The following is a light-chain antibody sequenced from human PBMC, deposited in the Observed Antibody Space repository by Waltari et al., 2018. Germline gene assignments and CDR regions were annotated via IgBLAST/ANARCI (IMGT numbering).Light chain of an antibody. Sequence: QSDLTQPASVSGSPGPSITTSGTAAPRYINSANHVPWYQQHPVKPPTVVIYHVNYRPSGVSPRFSGSRSGNTASLTISGVQADDEADYYCSSYTGSSTWVFGGGTKLTVL. J-gene: IGLJ3*02. V-gene: IGLV2-14*03. CDR1: PRYINSANH. CDR3: SSYTGSSTWV. CDR2: HVN.